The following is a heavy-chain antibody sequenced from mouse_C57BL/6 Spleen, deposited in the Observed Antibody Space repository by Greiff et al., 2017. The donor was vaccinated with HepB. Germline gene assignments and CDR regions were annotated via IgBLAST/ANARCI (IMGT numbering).Heavy chain of an antibody. J-gene: IGHJ3*01. V-gene: IGHV1-64*01. CDR3: ARAGVYDGLGALAY. CDR2: IHPNSGST. CDR1: GYTFTSYW. D-gene: IGHD2-3*01. Sequence: VQLQQPGAELVKPGASVKLSCKASGYTFTSYWMHWVKQRPGQGLEWIGMIHPNSGSTNYNEKFKSKATLTVDKSSSTAYMQLSSLTSEDSAVYYCARAGVYDGLGALAYWGQGTLVTVSA.